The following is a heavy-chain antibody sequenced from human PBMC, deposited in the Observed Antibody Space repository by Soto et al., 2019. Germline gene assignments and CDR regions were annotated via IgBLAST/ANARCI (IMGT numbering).Heavy chain of an antibody. CDR3: AKDTVVVPSNMDV. Sequence: GGSLRLSCAASGFTFSSYAMSWVRQAPGKGLEWVSAISGSGGSTYYADSVKGRFTISRDNSKNTLYLQMNSLRAEDTAVYYWAKDTVVVPSNMDVWGKATTVTVSS. J-gene: IGHJ6*03. CDR2: ISGSGGST. D-gene: IGHD2-2*01. CDR1: GFTFSSYA. V-gene: IGHV3-23*01.